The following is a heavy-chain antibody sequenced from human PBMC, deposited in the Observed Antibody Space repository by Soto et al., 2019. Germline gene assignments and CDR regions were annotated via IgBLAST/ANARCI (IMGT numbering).Heavy chain of an antibody. V-gene: IGHV3-23*01. D-gene: IGHD6-13*01. J-gene: IGHJ4*02. CDR1: GFSFNSNA. CDR3: AKAGGAAGTVDYFDY. CDR2: ISGSVGST. Sequence: PGGSLRLSCTASGFSFNSNAINWVRQSPGKGLEWVSVISGSVGSTYYADSVKGRFTITRDNSKNTLYLQMNSLRAEDTAVYYCAKAGGAAGTVDYFDYWGQGTLVTVSS.